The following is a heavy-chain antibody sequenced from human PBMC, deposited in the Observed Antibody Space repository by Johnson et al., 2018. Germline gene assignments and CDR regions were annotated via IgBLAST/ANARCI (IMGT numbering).Heavy chain of an antibody. Sequence: EVQLVETGGGLVQPGGSLRLSCAASGFTFSSYWMHWVRQAPGKGLVWVSRITGGGRDENYADSVKGRFTISRDNPKNTLYLQMNNLRAEDTGVYYCARRQHGDYPWSTFDVWGQGTMVTVSS. D-gene: IGHD4-17*01. CDR2: ITGGGRDE. J-gene: IGHJ3*01. V-gene: IGHV3-74*01. CDR1: GFTFSSYW. CDR3: ARRQHGDYPWSTFDV.